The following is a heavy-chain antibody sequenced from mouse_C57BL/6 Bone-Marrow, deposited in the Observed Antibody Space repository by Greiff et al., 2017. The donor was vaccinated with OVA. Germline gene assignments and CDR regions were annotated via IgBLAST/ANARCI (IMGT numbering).Heavy chain of an antibody. CDR2: INPYNGDT. V-gene: IGHV1-20*01. Sequence: VQLQQSGPELVKPGDSVQISCKASGYSFTGYFMNWVMQSHGKSLEWIGRINPYNGDTFYNQKFKGKATLTVDKPSSTAHMELRSLTSEDSAVYYCARTGWDWYFDVWGTGTTVTVSS. CDR3: ARTGWDWYFDV. J-gene: IGHJ1*03. D-gene: IGHD3-1*01. CDR1: GYSFTGYF.